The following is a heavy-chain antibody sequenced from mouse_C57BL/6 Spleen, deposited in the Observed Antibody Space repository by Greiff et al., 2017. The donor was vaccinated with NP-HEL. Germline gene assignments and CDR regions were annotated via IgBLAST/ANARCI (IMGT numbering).Heavy chain of an antibody. CDR2: IDPSDSYT. CDR1: GYTFTSYW. CDR3: ASSYGRNYYFDY. D-gene: IGHD1-1*01. Sequence: QVQLQQPGAELVMPGASVKLSCKASGYTFTSYWMHWVKQRPGQGLEWIGEIDPSDSYTNYNQKFKGKSTLTVDKSSSTAYMQLSSLTSEDSAVYYCASSYGRNYYFDYWGQGTTLTVSS. J-gene: IGHJ2*01. V-gene: IGHV1-69*01.